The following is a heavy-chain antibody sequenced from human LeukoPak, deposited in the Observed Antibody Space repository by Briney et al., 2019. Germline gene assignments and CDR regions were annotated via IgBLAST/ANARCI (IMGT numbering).Heavy chain of an antibody. Sequence: GGSLRLSCAASGFTFYDYAMSWVRQAPGKGLEWVSGISGSGDNTYYAESVEGRFTISRDNSKNTLYLQMNSLRAEDTAVYYCAKDAWGGASANSYNWFDPWGQGTLVTVSS. D-gene: IGHD7-27*01. CDR3: AKDAWGGASANSYNWFDP. J-gene: IGHJ5*02. CDR1: GFTFYDYA. V-gene: IGHV3-23*01. CDR2: ISGSGDNT.